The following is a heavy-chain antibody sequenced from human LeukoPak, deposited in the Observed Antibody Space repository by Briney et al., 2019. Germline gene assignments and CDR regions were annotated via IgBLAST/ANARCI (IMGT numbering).Heavy chain of an antibody. V-gene: IGHV3-23*01. CDR2: IGGSGDST. Sequence: GGSLRLSCAASGFTFSSYIMSWVRQAPGKGLEWVSIIGGSGDSTYYADSVKGRFTISRDNSKNTLYLRMNSLRADDTAVYYCAKEGPGGGGYFDDWGQGTLVTVSS. CDR1: GFTFSSYI. CDR3: AKEGPGGGGYFDD. J-gene: IGHJ4*02. D-gene: IGHD3-16*01.